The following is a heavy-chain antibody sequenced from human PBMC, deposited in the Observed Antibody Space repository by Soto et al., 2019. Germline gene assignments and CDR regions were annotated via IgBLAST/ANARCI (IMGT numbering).Heavy chain of an antibody. J-gene: IGHJ6*02. Sequence: QVQLVESGGGVVQPGRSLRLSCAASGFTFSSYGMHWVRQAPGKGLEWVAVIWYDGSNKYYADSLKGRFTISRDNSKNTLYLQMNSLRAEDTAVYYCARDLIAVADKYYYYGMDVWGQGTTVTVSS. V-gene: IGHV3-33*01. CDR2: IWYDGSNK. CDR3: ARDLIAVADKYYYYGMDV. D-gene: IGHD6-19*01. CDR1: GFTFSSYG.